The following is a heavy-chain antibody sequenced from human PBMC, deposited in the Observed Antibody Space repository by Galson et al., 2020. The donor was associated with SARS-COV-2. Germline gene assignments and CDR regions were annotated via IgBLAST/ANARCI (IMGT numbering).Heavy chain of an antibody. Sequence: SVKVSCKPSGYTFTYRFLHWVRQAPGQAPEWMGRITPFNGKTNYAQKFQDRVTITSDRSVNTAYMELSSLRSEDTAIYYCASGYCPGGVCGEVNGFDIWGQGTEVTVS. CDR1: GYTFTYRF. J-gene: IGHJ3*02. CDR2: ITPFNGKT. D-gene: IGHD2-8*02. V-gene: IGHV1-45*02. CDR3: ASGYCPGGVCGEVNGFDI.